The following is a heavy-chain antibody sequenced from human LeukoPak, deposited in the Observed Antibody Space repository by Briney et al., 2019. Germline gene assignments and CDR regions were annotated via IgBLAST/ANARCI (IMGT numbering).Heavy chain of an antibody. CDR3: ARDQGVYGMDV. Sequence: ETLSLTCAVYGGSFSGYYWSWVRQAPGKGLEWVSVVYSGGSTYYADSVKGRFTISRDNSKNTLYLQMNSLRAEDTAVYYCARDQGVYGMDVWGQGTTVTVSS. CDR2: VYSGGST. J-gene: IGHJ6*02. V-gene: IGHV3-66*01. CDR1: GGSFSGYY. D-gene: IGHD3-10*01.